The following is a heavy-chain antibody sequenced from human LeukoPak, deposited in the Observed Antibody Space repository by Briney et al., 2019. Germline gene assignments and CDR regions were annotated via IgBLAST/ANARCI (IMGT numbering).Heavy chain of an antibody. CDR2: IDTSTGAT. CDR1: GYTFTACY. V-gene: IGHV1-2*02. J-gene: IGHJ1*01. D-gene: IGHD3-22*01. Sequence: VSVKVSCKASGYTFTACYMHWVRQAPGQGPEWMGWIDTSTGATNYAQKFQGRVTITRDRSIGTAYMELSSLISGDTAIHHCASEAYSDGYRCSLQRVASWGQGTLVTLSS. CDR3: ASEAYSDGYRCSLQRVAS.